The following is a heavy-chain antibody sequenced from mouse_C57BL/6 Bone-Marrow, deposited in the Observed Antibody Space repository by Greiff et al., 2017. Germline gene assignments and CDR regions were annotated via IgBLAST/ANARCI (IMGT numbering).Heavy chain of an antibody. V-gene: IGHV5-6*01. CDR3: ARRYGSSYWYFDV. CDR1: GFTFSSYG. J-gene: IGHJ1*03. CDR2: ISSGGSYT. D-gene: IGHD1-1*01. Sequence: EVPLVESGGDLVKPGGSLKLSCAASGFTFSSYGMSWVRQTPDKRLEWVATISSGGSYTYYPDSVKGRFTISRDNAKSTLYLQMSSLKSSDTAMYYCARRYGSSYWYFDVWGTGTTVTVSS.